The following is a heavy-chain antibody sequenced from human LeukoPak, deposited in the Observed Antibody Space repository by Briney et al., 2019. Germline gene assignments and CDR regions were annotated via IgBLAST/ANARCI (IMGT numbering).Heavy chain of an antibody. CDR2: ISAYNGNT. V-gene: IGHV1-18*01. Sequence: ASVKVSCKASGYTFTSYGISWVRQAPGQGLEWMGWISAYNGNTNYAQKLQGRVTMTTDPSTSTAYMELRSLRSDDTAVYYCASIHSAVCSSTSCYFSPPINWGQGTLVTVSS. J-gene: IGHJ4*02. CDR3: ASIHSAVCSSTSCYFSPPIN. D-gene: IGHD2-2*01. CDR1: GYTFTSYG.